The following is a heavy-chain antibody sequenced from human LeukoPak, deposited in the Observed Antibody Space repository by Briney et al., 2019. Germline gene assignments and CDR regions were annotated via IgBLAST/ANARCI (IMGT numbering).Heavy chain of an antibody. V-gene: IGHV4-39*01. CDR3: ARASAGTIDYYYYDGMDV. CDR2: IYYSGST. Sequence: PSETLSLTCTVSGCSISSSSYYWGWIRHPPGKGLEWIGSIYYSGSTYYNPSLKSRVTISVDTYKNQFTLKPSSSTAANTPLYSCARASAGTIDYYYYDGMDVWGQGTTVTVSS. D-gene: IGHD6-13*01. J-gene: IGHJ6*02. CDR1: GCSISSSSYY.